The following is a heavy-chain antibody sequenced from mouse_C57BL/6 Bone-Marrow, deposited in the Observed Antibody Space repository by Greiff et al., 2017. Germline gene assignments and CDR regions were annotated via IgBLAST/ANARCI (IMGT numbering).Heavy chain of an antibody. Sequence: QVQLQQPGAELVKPGASVKLSCKASGYTFTSCWMHWVKQRPGQGLEWIGMIHPNSGSTNYNEKFKSKATLTVDKSSSTAYMQLSSLTSEDSAVYYCARNHYGSSYGTVFITTVVATGFDYWGQGTTLTVSS. CDR3: ARNHYGSSYGTVFITTVVATGFDY. V-gene: IGHV1-64*01. CDR2: IHPNSGST. J-gene: IGHJ2*01. D-gene: IGHD1-1*01. CDR1: GYTFTSCW.